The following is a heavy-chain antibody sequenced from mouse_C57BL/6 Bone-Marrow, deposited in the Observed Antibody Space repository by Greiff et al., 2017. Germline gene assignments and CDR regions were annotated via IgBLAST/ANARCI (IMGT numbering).Heavy chain of an antibody. CDR2: IYPGSGST. Sequence: VQLQQPGAEFVKPGASVKMSCKASGYTFTSYWITWVKQRPGQGLEWIGDIYPGSGSTNYTEKFKSKATLTVDTSSSTAYMQLSSLTSEDSAVYCGARKFYAMDYWGQGTSVTVAT. V-gene: IGHV1-55*01. J-gene: IGHJ4*01. CDR3: ARKFYAMDY. CDR1: GYTFTSYW.